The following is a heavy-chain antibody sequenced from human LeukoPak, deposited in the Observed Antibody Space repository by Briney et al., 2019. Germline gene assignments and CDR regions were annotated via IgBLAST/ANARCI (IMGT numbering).Heavy chain of an antibody. Sequence: PSETMSLTCTVSGGSISRGSYFWSWIRQPAGKGLEWIGRVYTSETPKYNPSLKSRVTISVDTSRNQFSLKLSSVTAADTAVYYCAGSSSWYRAFDIWGQGTMVTVSS. CDR2: VYTSETP. CDR3: AGSSSWYRAFDI. D-gene: IGHD6-13*01. J-gene: IGHJ3*02. CDR1: GGSISRGSYF. V-gene: IGHV4-61*02.